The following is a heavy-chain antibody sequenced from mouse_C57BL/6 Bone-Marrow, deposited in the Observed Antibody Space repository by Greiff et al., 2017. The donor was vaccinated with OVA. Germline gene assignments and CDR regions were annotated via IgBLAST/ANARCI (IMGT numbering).Heavy chain of an antibody. CDR1: GYTFTSYW. D-gene: IGHD1-1*01. Sequence: QVQLQQSGAELVKPGASVKLSCKASGYTFTSYWMQWVKQRPGPGLEWIGEIDPSDSYTKYNPKFKGPATLTVDTSSSTADLQLSGLTSDDTAVYYCARALYGYFDYWGQGTTLTVSS. V-gene: IGHV1-50*01. CDR3: ARALYGYFDY. CDR2: IDPSDSYT. J-gene: IGHJ2*01.